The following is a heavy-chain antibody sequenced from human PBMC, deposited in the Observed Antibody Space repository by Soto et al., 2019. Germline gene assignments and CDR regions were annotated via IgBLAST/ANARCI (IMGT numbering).Heavy chain of an antibody. CDR2: IYYSGST. D-gene: IGHD6-19*01. V-gene: IGHV4-39*01. CDR3: ARRFVVSVRGWYYFDY. J-gene: IGHJ4*02. Sequence: SETLSLTCTVSGGSISSSSYYWGWIRQPPGKGLEWIGSIYYSGSTYYNPSLKSRVTISVDTSKNQFSLKLSSVTAADTAVYYCARRFVVSVRGWYYFDYWGQGTLVTVSS. CDR1: GGSISSSSYY.